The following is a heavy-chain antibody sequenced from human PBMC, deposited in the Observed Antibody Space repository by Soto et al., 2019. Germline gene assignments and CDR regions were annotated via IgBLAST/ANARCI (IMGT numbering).Heavy chain of an antibody. D-gene: IGHD6-13*01. CDR3: ARDNHEQQLVLGLSYYGMDV. CDR1: GYTFTGYY. J-gene: IGHJ6*02. Sequence: ASVKVSCKASGYTFTGYYMHWVRQAPGQGLEWMGWINPNSGGTNYAQKFQGWVTMTRDTSISTACMELSRLRSDDTAVYYCARDNHEQQLVLGLSYYGMDVWGQGTTVTVSS. CDR2: INPNSGGT. V-gene: IGHV1-2*04.